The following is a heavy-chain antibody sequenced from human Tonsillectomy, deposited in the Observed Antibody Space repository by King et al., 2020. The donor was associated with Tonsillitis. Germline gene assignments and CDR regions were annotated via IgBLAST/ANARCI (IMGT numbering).Heavy chain of an antibody. V-gene: IGHV3-23*01. CDR2: ISGSGGST. CDR3: AKDLVLYCSGGSFFDGTFYS. J-gene: IGHJ4*02. D-gene: IGHD2-15*01. Sequence: EVQLLESGGGLVQPGGSLRLSCAASGFTFSSYAMSWVRQAPGKGLEWVSAISGSGGSTYYADYVKGRFTISRDNSKNTLYLQMNSLRAEDTAVYYCAKDLVLYCSGGSFFDGTFYSWGQGTLVTVSS. CDR1: GFTFSSYA.